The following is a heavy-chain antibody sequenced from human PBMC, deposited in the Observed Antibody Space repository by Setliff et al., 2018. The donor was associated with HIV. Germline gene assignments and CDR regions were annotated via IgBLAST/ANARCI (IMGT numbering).Heavy chain of an antibody. V-gene: IGHV4-59*01. D-gene: IGHD4-17*01. CDR1: GGSISSYY. J-gene: IGHJ4*02. CDR2: IYYTGST. Sequence: PSETLSLTCTVSGGSISSYYWSWIRQSPGKGLEWIGYIYYTGSTNFNPSVESRVTISVDTSKSQFSLKLRSVTAADTAVYYCATTTVATPDPYYFDIWGQGTLVTVSS. CDR3: ATTTVATPDPYYFDI.